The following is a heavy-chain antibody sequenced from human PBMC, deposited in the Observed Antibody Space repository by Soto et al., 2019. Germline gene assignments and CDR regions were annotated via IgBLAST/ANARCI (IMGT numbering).Heavy chain of an antibody. CDR2: IYHSGST. Sequence: SETLSLTCAVSGGSISSGGYSWSWIRQPPGKGLEWIGYIYHSGSTYYNPSLKSRVTISVDRSKNQFSLKLSSVTAADTAVYYCASGWDYYFDYWGQGTLVTVSS. V-gene: IGHV4-30-2*01. CDR3: ASGWDYYFDY. J-gene: IGHJ4*02. D-gene: IGHD1-26*01. CDR1: GGSISSGGYS.